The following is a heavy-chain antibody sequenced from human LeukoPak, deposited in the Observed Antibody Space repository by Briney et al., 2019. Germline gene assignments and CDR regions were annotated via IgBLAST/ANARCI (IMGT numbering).Heavy chain of an antibody. Sequence: GGSLRLSCAASGFTFSVYGMHWVRQAPGKGLEWVSAVYDGDTTYYADSVKGRFTISRDNSKNTLYLQINSLRVEDTAVYFCARDRLLYLDYWGQGTTVTVSS. CDR2: VYDGDTT. CDR3: ARDRLLYLDY. J-gene: IGHJ4*02. D-gene: IGHD2-21*02. V-gene: IGHV3-53*01. CDR1: GFTFSVYG.